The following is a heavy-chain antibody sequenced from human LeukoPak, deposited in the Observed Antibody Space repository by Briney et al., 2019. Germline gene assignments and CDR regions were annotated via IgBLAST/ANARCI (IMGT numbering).Heavy chain of an antibody. Sequence: PSETLSLTCTVSGGSISSYYWSWIRQPPGKGLEWIGEINHSGSTNYNPSLKSRVTISVDTSKNQFSLKLSSVTAADTAVYYCARIGSGSDYDILTGYDYWGQGTLVTVSS. CDR1: GGSISSYY. V-gene: IGHV4-34*01. CDR2: INHSGST. CDR3: ARIGSGSDYDILTGYDY. J-gene: IGHJ4*02. D-gene: IGHD3-9*01.